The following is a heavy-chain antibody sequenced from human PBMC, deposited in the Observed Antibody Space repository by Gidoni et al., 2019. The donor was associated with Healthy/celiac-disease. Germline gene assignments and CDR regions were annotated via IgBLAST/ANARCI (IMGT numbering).Heavy chain of an antibody. V-gene: IGHV3-74*01. CDR1: GFTFSSSW. CDR2: LNSYGSST. Sequence: EVQLVESGGGLVQPGGSLRLSCAASGFTFSSSWMNWVRQAPGKCLVWVSRLNSYGSSTSYADSVKGRFTISRDNAKNTLYLQMNSLRAEDTAVYYCAREAAGYLGAFDIWGQGTTVTVSS. D-gene: IGHD6-13*01. CDR3: AREAAGYLGAFDI. J-gene: IGHJ3*02.